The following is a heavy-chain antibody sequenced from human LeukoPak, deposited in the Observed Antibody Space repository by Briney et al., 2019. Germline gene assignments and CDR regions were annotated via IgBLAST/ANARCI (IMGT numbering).Heavy chain of an antibody. CDR1: GGSISSYY. J-gene: IGHJ3*02. Sequence: SETLSLTCTVSGGSISSYYWSWIRQPPGKGLEWIGYIYYSGSTNYNPSLKSRVTISVDTSKNQFSLKLTSVTAADTAVYYCARVTYSSSSMSLDAFDIWGQGTVVTVSS. V-gene: IGHV4-59*12. D-gene: IGHD6-6*01. CDR3: ARVTYSSSSMSLDAFDI. CDR2: IYYSGST.